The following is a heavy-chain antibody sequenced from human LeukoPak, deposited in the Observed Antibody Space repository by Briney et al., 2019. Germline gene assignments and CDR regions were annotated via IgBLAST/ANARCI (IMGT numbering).Heavy chain of an antibody. Sequence: PSETLSLTCTVSGGSISSYYWGWIRQPPGKGLEWIGSIYYSGSTYYNPSLKSRVTISVDTSKNQFSLKLSSVTAADTAVYYCARRLSDFWSGYSEEPIDYWGQGTLVTVSS. V-gene: IGHV4-39*01. J-gene: IGHJ4*02. CDR1: GGSISSYY. CDR3: ARRLSDFWSGYSEEPIDY. D-gene: IGHD3-3*01. CDR2: IYYSGST.